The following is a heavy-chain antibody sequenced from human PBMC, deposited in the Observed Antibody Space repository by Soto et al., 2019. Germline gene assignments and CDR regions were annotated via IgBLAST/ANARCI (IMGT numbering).Heavy chain of an antibody. CDR1: GGSFSGYY. J-gene: IGHJ6*02. D-gene: IGHD2-21*02. Sequence: SETLSLTCAVYGGSFSGYYWTWIRQPPGTGLEWIGEINHSGSTNYNPSLKSRVTISVDTSKNQFSLKLTSVTAVDTAVYYCARDLWGYCGTDCYPLDVWGQGTTVTVSS. CDR2: INHSGST. V-gene: IGHV4-34*01. CDR3: ARDLWGYCGTDCYPLDV.